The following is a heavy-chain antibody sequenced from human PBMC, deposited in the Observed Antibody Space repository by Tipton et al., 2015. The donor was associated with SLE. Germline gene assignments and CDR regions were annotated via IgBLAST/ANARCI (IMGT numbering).Heavy chain of an antibody. CDR3: ARNVSGFDS. CDR1: GGSVSSPTDY. V-gene: IGHV4-39*01. Sequence: TLSLTCTVSGGSVSSPTDYWGWIRQPPGRGLEWIGTIYYSGSTYYNPSLKSRVTIFVDTSKNQFTLEVTSVTAADTAVYFCARNVSGFDSWGQGMLVIVSS. D-gene: IGHD2-8*01. J-gene: IGHJ4*02. CDR2: IYYSGST.